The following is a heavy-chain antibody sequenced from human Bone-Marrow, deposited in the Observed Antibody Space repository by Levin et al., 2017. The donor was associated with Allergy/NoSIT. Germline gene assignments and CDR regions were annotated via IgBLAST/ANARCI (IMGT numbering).Heavy chain of an antibody. CDR3: ARDLIADYSSRYYGMDV. Sequence: GGSLRLSCVASAGFTFSSSSMNWVRQAPGRGLEWISYISSGRSVIHYADSVKGRFTISRDNDRNSLYLQMNSLRDEDTAVYYCARDLIADYSSRYYGMDVWGQGTTVTVSS. J-gene: IGHJ6*02. D-gene: IGHD6-19*01. V-gene: IGHV3-48*02. CDR2: ISSGRSVI. CDR1: GFTFSSSS.